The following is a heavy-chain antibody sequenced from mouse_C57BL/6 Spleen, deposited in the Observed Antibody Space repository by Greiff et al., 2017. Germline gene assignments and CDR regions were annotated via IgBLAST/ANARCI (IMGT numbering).Heavy chain of an antibody. Sequence: EVQRVESGGGLVKPGGSLKLSCAASGFTFSSYAMSWVRQTPEKRLEWVATISDGGSYTYYPDNVKGRFTISRDNAKNNLYLQMSHLKSEDTAMYYCARDMITRAMDYWGQGTSVTVSS. J-gene: IGHJ4*01. CDR3: ARDMITRAMDY. D-gene: IGHD2-4*01. V-gene: IGHV5-4*01. CDR2: ISDGGSYT. CDR1: GFTFSSYA.